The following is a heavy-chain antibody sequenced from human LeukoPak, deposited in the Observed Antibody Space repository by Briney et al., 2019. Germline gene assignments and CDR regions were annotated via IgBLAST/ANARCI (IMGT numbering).Heavy chain of an antibody. CDR1: GFTFSSYW. D-gene: IGHD3-22*01. CDR2: IKQDGSEK. CDR3: ARGPRGDSSGYYYFYFDY. J-gene: IGHJ4*02. Sequence: GGSLRLFCAASGFTFSSYWMSWVRQAPGKGLEWVAIIKQDGSEKYYVDSVKGRFTISRDNAKNSLYLQMNSLRAEDTAVYYCARGPRGDSSGYYYFYFDYWGQGTLVTVSS. V-gene: IGHV3-7*04.